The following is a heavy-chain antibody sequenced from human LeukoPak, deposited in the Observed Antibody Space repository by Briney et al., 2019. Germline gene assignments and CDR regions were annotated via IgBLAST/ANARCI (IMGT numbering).Heavy chain of an antibody. CDR2: IYRGRT. D-gene: IGHD4-17*01. CDR1: GDSLSSDSYY. V-gene: IGHV4-30-2*01. J-gene: IGHJ4*02. CDR3: AREGEYGDSYY. Sequence: SETLSLTCTVSGDSLSSDSYYWNWIRQAPGKGPEWIGNIYRGRTRFNPALTRRVTISLDMSKTKVSLSLTSVTAADTARYYCAREGEYGDSYYWGQGILVIVSA.